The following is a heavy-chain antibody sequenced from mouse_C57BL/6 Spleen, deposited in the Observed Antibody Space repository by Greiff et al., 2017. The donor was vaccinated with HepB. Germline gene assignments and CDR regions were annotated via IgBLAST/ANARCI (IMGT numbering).Heavy chain of an antibody. CDR3: YGNYGYYAMDY. V-gene: IGHV2-5*01. CDR1: GFSLTSYG. CDR2: IWRGGST. D-gene: IGHD2-1*01. Sequence: VKLMESGPGLVQPSQSLSITCTVSGFSLTSYGVHWVRQSPGKGLEWLGVIWRGGSTDYNAAFMSRLSITKANSKSQVFFKMNSLQADDTAIYYCYGNYGYYAMDYWGQGTSVTVSS. J-gene: IGHJ4*01.